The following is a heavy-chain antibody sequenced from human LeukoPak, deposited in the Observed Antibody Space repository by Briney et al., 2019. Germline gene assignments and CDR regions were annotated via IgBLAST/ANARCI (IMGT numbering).Heavy chain of an antibody. V-gene: IGHV4-59*01. CDR2: IYYSGST. D-gene: IGHD1-26*01. J-gene: IGHJ3*02. CDR1: GGPINSYY. Sequence: PSETLSLTCSVSGGPINSYYWSWIRQPPGKGLEWLGYIYYSGSTNYNPSLKSRVTISVDMSKNQFSLKLSSVTAADTAVYYCARESVYSGRYYAFDIWGQGTMVTVSS. CDR3: ARESVYSGRYYAFDI.